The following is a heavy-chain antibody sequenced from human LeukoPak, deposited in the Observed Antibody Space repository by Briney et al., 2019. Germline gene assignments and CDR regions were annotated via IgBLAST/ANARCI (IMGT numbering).Heavy chain of an antibody. V-gene: IGHV3-48*01. J-gene: IGHJ6*03. CDR1: GFTFSSYA. Sequence: GGSLRLSCAASGFTFSSYAMHWVRQAPGKGLEWVSYISSSSSTIYYADSVKGRFTISRDNAKNSLYLQMNSLRAEDTAVYYCAKVGATISYYYYYYMDVWGKGTTVTISS. D-gene: IGHD5-12*01. CDR2: ISSSSSTI. CDR3: AKVGATISYYYYYYMDV.